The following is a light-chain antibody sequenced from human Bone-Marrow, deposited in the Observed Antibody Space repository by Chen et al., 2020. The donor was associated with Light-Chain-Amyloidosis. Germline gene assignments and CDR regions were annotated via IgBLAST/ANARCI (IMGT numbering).Light chain of an antibody. J-gene: IGLJ1*01. CDR2: GNT. CDR1: SSNIGAGYD. CDR3: QSYDSSLSASYV. V-gene: IGLV1-40*01. Sequence: QSALTQPPSVSGAPGQGVTIPCTGSSSNIGAGYDVHWYQQLLGTAPKLLFFGNTIRPSGVPDRFSGSKAGTSASLAITGLRTEDEADYYCQSYDSSLSASYVFGTGTKVTIL.